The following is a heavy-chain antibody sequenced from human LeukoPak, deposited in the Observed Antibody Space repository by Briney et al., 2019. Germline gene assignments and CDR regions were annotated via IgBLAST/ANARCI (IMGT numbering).Heavy chain of an antibody. J-gene: IGHJ4*02. CDR1: GGTFSSYA. CDR2: IIPIFGTA. D-gene: IGHD4-23*01. Sequence: SVKVSCTASGGTFSSYAISWVRQAPGQGLEWMGGIIPIFGTANYAQKFQGRVTITADESTSTAYMELSSLRSEDTAVYYCARSGGGNSELYYFDYWGQGTLVTVSS. V-gene: IGHV1-69*13. CDR3: ARSGGGNSELYYFDY.